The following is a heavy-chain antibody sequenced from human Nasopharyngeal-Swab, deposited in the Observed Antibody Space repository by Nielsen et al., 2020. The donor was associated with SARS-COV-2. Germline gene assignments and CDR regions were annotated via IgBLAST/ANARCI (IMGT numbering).Heavy chain of an antibody. D-gene: IGHD3-22*01. V-gene: IGHV3-7*05. Sequence: GGSLRLSCAASGFTFSSYWMSWVRQARGKGLEWVDYIKEDGSEKYFVDSVKGRFTISRDNAKNTRYLQMNSLRAEDAAVYYCGRDYYRLDYWGQGTLVTVSS. J-gene: IGHJ4*02. CDR2: IKEDGSEK. CDR1: GFTFSSYW. CDR3: GRDYYRLDY.